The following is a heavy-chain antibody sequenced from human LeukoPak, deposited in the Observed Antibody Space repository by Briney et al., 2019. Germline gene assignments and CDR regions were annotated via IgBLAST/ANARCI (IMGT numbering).Heavy chain of an antibody. CDR2: IYYTGST. Sequence: SETLSLTCTVSGVSIDSYFWSWIRRPPGKGLEWIGYIYYTGSTKYNPSLQSRVTISLDTSKNQFSLKLSSVTAADTAVYYCAWLTTVVTPHYFDYWGQGNMVTVSS. CDR3: AWLTTVVTPHYFDY. V-gene: IGHV4-59*08. D-gene: IGHD4-23*01. CDR1: GVSIDSYF. J-gene: IGHJ4*02.